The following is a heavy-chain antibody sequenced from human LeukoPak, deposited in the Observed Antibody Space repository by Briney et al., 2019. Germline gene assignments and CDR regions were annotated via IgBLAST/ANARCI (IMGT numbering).Heavy chain of an antibody. Sequence: HAGGSLRLSCAASGFTFSSYAMSWVRQAPGKGLEWVSAISGSGGSTYYADSVKGRLTISRDNSKNTLYLQMNSLRAEDTAVYYCAKDGTVYSSSWDGYFDYWGQGTLVTVSS. V-gene: IGHV3-23*01. CDR1: GFTFSSYA. D-gene: IGHD6-13*01. CDR3: AKDGTVYSSSWDGYFDY. CDR2: ISGSGGST. J-gene: IGHJ4*02.